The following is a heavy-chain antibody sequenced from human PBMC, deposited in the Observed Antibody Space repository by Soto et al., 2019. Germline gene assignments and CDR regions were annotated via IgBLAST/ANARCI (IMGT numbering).Heavy chain of an antibody. CDR1: GGSFSGHY. Sequence: SETLSLTCDVYGGSFSGHYWSWIRQSPGKGLEWIGENTHSGRSSYNPSLKSRVTISVDTSKNQFSLKLSSVTAADTAVYYCARYSGYEGLRFDPWGQGTLVTVSS. CDR3: ARYSGYEGLRFDP. CDR2: NTHSGRS. J-gene: IGHJ5*02. V-gene: IGHV4-34*01. D-gene: IGHD5-12*01.